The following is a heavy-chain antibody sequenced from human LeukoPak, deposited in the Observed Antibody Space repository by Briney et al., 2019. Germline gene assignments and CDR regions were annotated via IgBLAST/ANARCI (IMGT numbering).Heavy chain of an antibody. J-gene: IGHJ4*02. CDR3: ESQMAAAAR. CDR2: IYIGGST. Sequence: PGGSLRLSCSASGFTVSSNYMSWVRQAPGKGPEWVSVIYIGGSTYYANSAKGRFIIYRHNSKNTLYLQMNSLRAEDTAVYYCESQMAAAARWGQGTLVTVSS. CDR1: GFTVSSNY. V-gene: IGHV3-53*01. D-gene: IGHD6-13*01.